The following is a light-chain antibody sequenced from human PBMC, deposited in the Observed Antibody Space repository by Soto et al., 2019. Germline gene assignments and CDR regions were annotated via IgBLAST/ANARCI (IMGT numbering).Light chain of an antibody. V-gene: IGLV2-14*01. CDR3: CSYTSSSTPNYV. CDR2: DVS. J-gene: IGLJ1*01. CDR1: SSDVGGYNY. Sequence: QSALTQPASVSGSPGQSITISCTGTSSDVGGYNYVSWYQQHPGKAPKLMIYDVSDRPSGVSNRCSGSKSGNTASLTISGLQAEDEADYYCCSYTSSSTPNYVFGIGTKLTVL.